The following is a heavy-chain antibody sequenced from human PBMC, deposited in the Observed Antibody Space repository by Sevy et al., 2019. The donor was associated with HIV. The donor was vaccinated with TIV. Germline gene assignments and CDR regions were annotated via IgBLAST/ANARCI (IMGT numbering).Heavy chain of an antibody. CDR3: AGENAWGRDYS. Sequence: SETLSLTCTVSGGSISSLYWNWIRQPPGKGLEWIANIYYNGETNYNPSLKSRITISLDTSSNQVSLRLTYVTAADTATSYCAGENAWGRDYSWGQGTLVTVSS. CDR1: GGSISSLY. D-gene: IGHD3-16*01. J-gene: IGHJ4*02. CDR2: IYYNGET. V-gene: IGHV4-59*08.